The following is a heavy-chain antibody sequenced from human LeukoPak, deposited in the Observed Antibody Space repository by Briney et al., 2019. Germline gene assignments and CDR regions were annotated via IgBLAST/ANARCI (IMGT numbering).Heavy chain of an antibody. J-gene: IGHJ2*01. CDR3: AGARNWYFDL. CDR2: INHSGST. Sequence: SETLSLTCAVYGGSFSGYYWSWVRQPPGKGLEWIGEINHSGSTNYNPSLKSRVTISVDTSKNQFSLKLSSVTAADTAVYYCAGARNWYFDLWGRGTLVTVSS. CDR1: GGSFSGYY. V-gene: IGHV4-34*01.